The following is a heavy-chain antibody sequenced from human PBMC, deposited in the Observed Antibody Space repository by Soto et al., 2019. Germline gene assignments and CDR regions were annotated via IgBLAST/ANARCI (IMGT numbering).Heavy chain of an antibody. CDR2: MNPGSGDT. CDR3: ARMATFGSLNWFDP. Sequence: ASVKVSCKASGYSFTNNDVSWVRQATGQGLEWMGWMNPGSGDTGYAQKFQGRVTMTRDISIATAYMELSSLRSDDAAIYYCARMATFGSLNWFDPWGQGTLVTVSS. J-gene: IGHJ5*02. CDR1: GYSFTNND. D-gene: IGHD3-16*01. V-gene: IGHV1-8*01.